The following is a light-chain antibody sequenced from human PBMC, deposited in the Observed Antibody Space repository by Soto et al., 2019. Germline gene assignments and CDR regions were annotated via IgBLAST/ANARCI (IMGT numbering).Light chain of an antibody. CDR2: DVG. CDR3: SSYTAFTTYV. J-gene: IGLJ1*01. Sequence: QSALTQPASVSGSPGQSITISCTGTNSDVGAYSYVSWYQQYPGKAPKLLIYDVGARPSGISDRFSGSKSGNTASLTISGLQSEYEADYYCSSYTAFTTYVFGSGTKVTVL. CDR1: NSDVGAYSY. V-gene: IGLV2-14*03.